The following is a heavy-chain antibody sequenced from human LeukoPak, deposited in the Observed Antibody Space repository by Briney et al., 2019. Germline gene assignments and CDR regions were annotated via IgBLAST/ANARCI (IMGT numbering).Heavy chain of an antibody. CDR2: IYYSGST. V-gene: IGHV4-59*05. CDR1: GGSISSYY. CDR3: ARLSIFGSRAADY. D-gene: IGHD3-3*01. Sequence: SETLSLTCTVSGGSISSYYWSWIRQPPGKGLEWIGSIYYSGSTHYNPSLKSRVTISVDTSKNQFSLKLSSVTAADTAVYYCARLSIFGSRAADYWGQGTLVTVSS. J-gene: IGHJ4*02.